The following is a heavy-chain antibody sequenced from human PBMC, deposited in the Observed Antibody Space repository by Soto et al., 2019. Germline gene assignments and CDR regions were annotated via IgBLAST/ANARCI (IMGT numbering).Heavy chain of an antibody. V-gene: IGHV3-23*01. CDR3: AKTGPYYFAW. D-gene: IGHD1-1*01. J-gene: IGHJ4*02. CDR2: ISHTGVDT. CDR1: GFTFSNSG. Sequence: GGSLRLSCAASGFTFSNSGMTWVRQAPGKGLEWVSAISHTGVDTYYADSVKGRFTISRDNSENTLYLQMNSLRAEDTAVYFCAKTGPYYFAWWGQGTLVTVSS.